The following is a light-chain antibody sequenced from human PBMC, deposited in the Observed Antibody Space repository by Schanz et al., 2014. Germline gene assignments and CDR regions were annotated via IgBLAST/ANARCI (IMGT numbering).Light chain of an antibody. Sequence: DIQMTQSPSSLSASAGDRVSITCRASQYISNNLNWFQQKPGKAPNLLIYGASNLESGVPSRFSGSGSGTDFTLTISSLHPEDFATYYCQQSFDTPWSFGQGTKLEIK. CDR2: GAS. V-gene: IGKV1-39*01. J-gene: IGKJ2*01. CDR1: QYISNN. CDR3: QQSFDTPWS.